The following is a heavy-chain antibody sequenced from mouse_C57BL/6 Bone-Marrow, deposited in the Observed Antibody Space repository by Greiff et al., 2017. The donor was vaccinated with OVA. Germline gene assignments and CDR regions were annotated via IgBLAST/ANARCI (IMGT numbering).Heavy chain of an antibody. D-gene: IGHD2-12*01. Sequence: QVQLQQPGAELVRPGSSVKLSCKASGYTFTSYWMHWVKQRPIQGLEWIGNIDPSDSETHYNQKFKDKATLTVDKSSSTAYMQLSSLTSEDSAVYYCASPYYTSYFEVWGTGTTVTVSS. CDR3: ASPYYTSYFEV. V-gene: IGHV1-52*01. J-gene: IGHJ1*03. CDR1: GYTFTSYW. CDR2: IDPSDSET.